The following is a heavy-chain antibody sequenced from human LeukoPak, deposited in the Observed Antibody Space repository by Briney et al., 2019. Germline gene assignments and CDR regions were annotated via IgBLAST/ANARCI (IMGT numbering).Heavy chain of an antibody. J-gene: IGHJ4*02. Sequence: SETLSLTCSVSGVSVNSRYWSWIRQPPGRGLEWIGYIYHSGSTYYNPSLKSRVTISVDRSKNQFSLKLSSVTAADTAVYYCARVIDSSGYYFDYWGQGTLVTVSS. D-gene: IGHD3-22*01. V-gene: IGHV4-30-2*01. CDR1: GVSVNSRY. CDR2: IYHSGST. CDR3: ARVIDSSGYYFDY.